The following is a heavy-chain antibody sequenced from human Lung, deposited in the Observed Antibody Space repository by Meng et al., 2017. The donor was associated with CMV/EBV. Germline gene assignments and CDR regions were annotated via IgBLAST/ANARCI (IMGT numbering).Heavy chain of an antibody. D-gene: IGHD5-18*01. Sequence: SLTCAVDGGSFSGYYWSWIRQPPGKGLEWIGEINHSGSTNYNPSLKSRVTISVDTSKNQFSLKLSSVTAADTAVYYCARAGYSYGSVWGQGTLVTVSS. J-gene: IGHJ4*02. CDR1: GGSFSGYY. CDR3: ARAGYSYGSV. V-gene: IGHV4-34*01. CDR2: INHSGST.